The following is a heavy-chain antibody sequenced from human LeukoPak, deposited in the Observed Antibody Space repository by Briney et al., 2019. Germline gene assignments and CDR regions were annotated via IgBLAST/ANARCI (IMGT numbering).Heavy chain of an antibody. D-gene: IGHD2-2*03. Sequence: SETLSLTCAVYGGSFSGYYWSWIRQPPGKGLEWIGEINHSGSTNYNPPLKSRVTISVDTSKNQFSLKLSSVTAADTAVYYCARGGMDIVVVPAANWAPNFDYWGQGTLVTVSS. CDR1: GGSFSGYY. V-gene: IGHV4-34*01. CDR2: INHSGST. J-gene: IGHJ4*02. CDR3: ARGGMDIVVVPAANWAPNFDY.